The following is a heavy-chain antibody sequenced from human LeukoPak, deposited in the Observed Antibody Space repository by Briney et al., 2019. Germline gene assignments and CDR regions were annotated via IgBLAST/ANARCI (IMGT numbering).Heavy chain of an antibody. CDR2: ISYDGGNI. Sequence: GRSLRLSCAASGFTFSAYAIHWVHQAPGKGLEWVAVISYDGGNIYYADSVKGRFTISRDNSKNTLFLETNSLRGEDTAVYYCAKDPASGSSYYFYGMDVWGQGTTVTVSS. J-gene: IGHJ6*02. D-gene: IGHD1-26*01. CDR3: AKDPASGSSYYFYGMDV. CDR1: GFTFSAYA. V-gene: IGHV3-30*18.